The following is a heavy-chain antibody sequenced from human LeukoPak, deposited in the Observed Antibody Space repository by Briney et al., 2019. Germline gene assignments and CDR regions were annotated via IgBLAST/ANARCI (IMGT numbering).Heavy chain of an antibody. D-gene: IGHD2-21*01. CDR1: ASTLRNYA. J-gene: IGHJ4*02. V-gene: IGHV3-23*01. Sequence: GPSLRLSCAASASTLRNYAMSCVRQAPGKGLEWVSGISGSVDTTYYADSVEGRFTIYRDNSKNTFYLQMNSLRAEDTAVYYCAKGLGGEFYWGQGTLVTVSS. CDR3: AKGLGGEFY. CDR2: ISGSVDTT.